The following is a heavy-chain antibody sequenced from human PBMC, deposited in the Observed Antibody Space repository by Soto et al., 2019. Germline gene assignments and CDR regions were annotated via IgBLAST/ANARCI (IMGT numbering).Heavy chain of an antibody. V-gene: IGHV1-18*04. CDR1: GYIFTTYS. Sequence: ASVKVSCKASGYIFTTYSITWVRQAPGQGLEWMGWVSASNGKTNYAQKFEDRVIMTTDTSTTTAYMELRSLRSDDTAVYYCAREAFGVQASWFDPWGQGTLVTVSS. J-gene: IGHJ5*02. CDR2: VSASNGKT. D-gene: IGHD3-10*01. CDR3: AREAFGVQASWFDP.